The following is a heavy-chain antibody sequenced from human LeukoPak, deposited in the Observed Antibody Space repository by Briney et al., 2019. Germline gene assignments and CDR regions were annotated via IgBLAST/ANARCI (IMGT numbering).Heavy chain of an antibody. CDR2: IGKGGDT. CDR1: GFIFSFYD. Sequence: PGGSLRLSCAASGFIFSFYDMHWVRQATGKSLEWVSGIGKGGDTYYPESVKGRFTLSRDTGKNSLYLQMNSLSAEDTAVYYCIRDLGLSHAFGAFDVWGQGTLVTVSS. J-gene: IGHJ3*01. CDR3: IRDLGLSHAFGAFDV. V-gene: IGHV3-13*01. D-gene: IGHD2/OR15-2a*01.